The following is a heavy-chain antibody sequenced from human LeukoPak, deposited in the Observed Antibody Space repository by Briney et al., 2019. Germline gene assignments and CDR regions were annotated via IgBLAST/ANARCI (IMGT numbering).Heavy chain of an antibody. CDR1: GYTFTGYY. D-gene: IGHD1-1*01. Sequence: ASVKVSCKASGYTFTGYYMHWVRQAPGQGLEWMGRINPNSGGTNYAQKFQGRVTMTRDTSISTAYMELSRLRSDDTAVYYCARASTGSANWFDPWARNPGHRLL. V-gene: IGHV1-2*06. CDR3: ARASTGSANWFDP. CDR2: INPNSGGT. J-gene: IGHJ5*02.